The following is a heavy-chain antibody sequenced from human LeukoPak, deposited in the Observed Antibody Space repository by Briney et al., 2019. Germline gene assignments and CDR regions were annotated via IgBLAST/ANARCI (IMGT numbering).Heavy chain of an antibody. D-gene: IGHD3-22*01. Sequence: PGGSLRLSCTTSGFIFGDYAMTWVRQAPGKGLEWVGFIRSKAYGGTKEYDAYVKGRFTTSRDDSKSIAYLQMNSLKTEDTAVYYCKRYYYDGPYDYWGQGTLVTVSS. J-gene: IGHJ4*02. V-gene: IGHV3-49*04. CDR3: KRYYYDGPYDY. CDR1: GFIFGDYA. CDR2: IRSKAYGGTK.